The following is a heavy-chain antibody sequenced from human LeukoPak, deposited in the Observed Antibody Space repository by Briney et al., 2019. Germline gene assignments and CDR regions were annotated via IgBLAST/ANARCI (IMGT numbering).Heavy chain of an antibody. J-gene: IGHJ6*02. CDR2: IYYSGST. D-gene: IGHD3-10*01. Sequence: SETLSLTCTVSGGSISGYYWSWIRQPPGKGLEWIAYIYYSGSTNYNPSLKSRVTISVDTSKNQFSLKLSSVTAADTAVYYCARDSGYYYGMDVWGQGTTVTVSS. CDR1: GGSISGYY. CDR3: ARDSGYYYGMDV. V-gene: IGHV4-59*01.